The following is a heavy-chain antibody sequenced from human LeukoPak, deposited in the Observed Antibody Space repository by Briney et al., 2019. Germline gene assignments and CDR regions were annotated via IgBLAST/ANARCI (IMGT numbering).Heavy chain of an antibody. J-gene: IGHJ4*02. V-gene: IGHV4-4*07. CDR3: TRNEFRSYGLVHY. Sequence: SETLSLTCTVSGDSMGNDYWSWIRQSAGKGLEWIGRISTSGSTDYNPALRSRVTMSVDTSSNLFSLTLTAMTAPDTIVYYYTRNEFRSYGLVHYWGQGTLVTVSS. CDR1: GDSMGNDY. D-gene: IGHD6-6*01. CDR2: ISTSGST.